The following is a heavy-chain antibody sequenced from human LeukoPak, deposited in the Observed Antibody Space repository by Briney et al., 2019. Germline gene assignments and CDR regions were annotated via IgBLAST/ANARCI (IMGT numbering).Heavy chain of an antibody. CDR1: GFTFSSYA. Sequence: PGRSLRLSCAASGFTFSSYAMHWVRQAPGKGLGWVAVISYDGSNKYYADSVKGRFTISRDNSKNTLYLQMNSLRAEDTAVYYCARDYYYYDSSGMLDYWGQGTLVTVSS. D-gene: IGHD3-22*01. V-gene: IGHV3-30*01. J-gene: IGHJ4*02. CDR2: ISYDGSNK. CDR3: ARDYYYYDSSGMLDY.